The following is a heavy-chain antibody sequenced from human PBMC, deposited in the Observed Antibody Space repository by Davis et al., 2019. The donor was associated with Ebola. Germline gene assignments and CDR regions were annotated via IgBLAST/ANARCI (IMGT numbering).Heavy chain of an antibody. D-gene: IGHD6-19*01. J-gene: IGHJ4*02. CDR1: GFTFSNYD. CDR2: ISSSSSYI. Sequence: GGSLRLSCAASGFTFSNYDMHWVRQAPGKGLEWVSSISSSSSYIYYADSVKGRFTISRDNAKNSLYLQMNSLRAEDTAVYYCARDREDYSSGFSFGFDYWGQGTLVTVSS. V-gene: IGHV3-21*01. CDR3: ARDREDYSSGFSFGFDY.